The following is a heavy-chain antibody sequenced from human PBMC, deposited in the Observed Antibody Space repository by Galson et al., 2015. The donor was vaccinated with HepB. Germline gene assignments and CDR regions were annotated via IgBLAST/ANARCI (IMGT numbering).Heavy chain of an antibody. D-gene: IGHD6-13*01. CDR1: GYTFTSYA. J-gene: IGHJ5*02. Sequence: SVKVSCKASGYTFTSYAMHWVRQAPGQRLEWMGWISAGNGNTKYSQKFQGRVTITRDTSTSTAYMELSSLRSEDTAVYYCAGSIAAAASGSTRAPPCGHGTLVAAS. CDR3: AGSIAAAASGSTRAPP. CDR2: ISAGNGNT. V-gene: IGHV1-3*01.